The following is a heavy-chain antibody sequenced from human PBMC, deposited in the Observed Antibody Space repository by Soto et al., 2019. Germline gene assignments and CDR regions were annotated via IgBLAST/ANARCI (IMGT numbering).Heavy chain of an antibody. Sequence: GGSLRLSCAASGFTFSSYAMSWVRQAPGKGLEWVSAISTSGGSACYADSVKGRFTISRDNSKNTLYLQMNSLRAEDTAVYYCAKKAGSSGYDPFVYGGQGTLVNVSS. D-gene: IGHD5-12*01. CDR3: AKKAGSSGYDPFVY. V-gene: IGHV3-23*01. CDR1: GFTFSSYA. CDR2: ISTSGGSA. J-gene: IGHJ4*02.